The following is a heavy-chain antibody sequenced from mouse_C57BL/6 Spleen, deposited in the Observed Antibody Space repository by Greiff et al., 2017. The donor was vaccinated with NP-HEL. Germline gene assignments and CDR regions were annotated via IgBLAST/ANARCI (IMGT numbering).Heavy chain of an antibody. D-gene: IGHD2-12*01. CDR2: IDPSDSYT. V-gene: IGHV1-69*01. J-gene: IGHJ4*01. Sequence: VQLQQPGAELVMPGASVKLSCKASGYTFTSYWMHWVKQRPGQGLEWIGEIDPSDSYTNYNQKFKGKSTLTVDKSSSTAYMQLSSLTSEDSAVYYCARLRQGFYAMDYWGQGTSVTVSS. CDR1: GYTFTSYW. CDR3: ARLRQGFYAMDY.